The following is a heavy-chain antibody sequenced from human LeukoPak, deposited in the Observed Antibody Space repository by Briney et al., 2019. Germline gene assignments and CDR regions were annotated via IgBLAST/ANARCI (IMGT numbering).Heavy chain of an antibody. CDR3: ARSHGSGSYYNLNDY. CDR1: GYSISSGYY. V-gene: IGHV4-61*01. CDR2: IYYSGST. Sequence: PSETLSLTCTVSGYSISSGYYWGWIRQPPGKGLEWIGYIYYSGSTNYNPSLRSRVTISVDMSKNQFSLKLNSVTAADTAVYYCARSHGSGSYYNLNDYWGQGILVTVSS. J-gene: IGHJ4*02. D-gene: IGHD3-10*01.